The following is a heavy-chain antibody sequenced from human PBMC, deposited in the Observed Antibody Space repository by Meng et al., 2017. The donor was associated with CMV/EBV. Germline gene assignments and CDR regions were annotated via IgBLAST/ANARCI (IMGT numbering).Heavy chain of an antibody. Sequence: GESLKISCAASGSTFSSYAMSWLRQAPGKGLEWVSVIYSGGSNTYYADSVKGLSTISRDNSKNTLYLQMNSLRAEDTAVYYCAKEGGYSSGWYSPKFDYWGQGTLVTVSS. D-gene: IGHD6-19*01. CDR1: GSTFSSYA. V-gene: IGHV3-23*03. J-gene: IGHJ4*02. CDR2: IYSGGSNT. CDR3: AKEGGYSSGWYSPKFDY.